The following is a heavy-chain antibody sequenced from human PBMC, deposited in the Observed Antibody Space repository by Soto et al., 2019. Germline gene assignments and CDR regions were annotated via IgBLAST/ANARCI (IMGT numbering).Heavy chain of an antibody. D-gene: IGHD6-25*01. V-gene: IGHV3-74*01. CDR2: INSDGSST. CDR3: ASGGSSVTFDS. J-gene: IGHJ4*02. CDR1: GFTFRSYW. Sequence: EVQLVESGGGLVQPGGSLRLSCAASGFTFRSYWMQWVRQAPGKGLVWVSWINSDGSSTSYADSVKGRFTISRDNAKNTVYLLMNSLRGEDTAVYYCASGGSSVTFDSWGQGTLVTVSS.